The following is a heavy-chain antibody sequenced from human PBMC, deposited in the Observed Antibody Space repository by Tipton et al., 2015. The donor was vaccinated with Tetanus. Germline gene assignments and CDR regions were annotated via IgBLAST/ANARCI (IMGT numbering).Heavy chain of an antibody. CDR1: GIDFNRYG. D-gene: IGHD3-16*01. V-gene: IGHV3-33*01. CDR3: AREDGGPTLDYFDS. CDR2: TWYDGRNI. J-gene: IGHJ4*02. Sequence: SLRLSCAASGIDFNRYGMHWVRQAPGKGLEWLAVTWYDGRNIYVADSVEGRFTISGDTSENSVYLQLNSLRAEDTAVYYCAREDGGPTLDYFDSWGQGALVIVSS.